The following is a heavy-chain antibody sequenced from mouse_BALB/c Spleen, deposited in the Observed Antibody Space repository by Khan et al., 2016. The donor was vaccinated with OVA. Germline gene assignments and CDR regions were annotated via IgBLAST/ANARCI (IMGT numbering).Heavy chain of an antibody. J-gene: IGHJ4*01. CDR3: ARQPCYYEGSAMDY. CDR2: ISSGGSYT. Sequence: EVELVESGGDLVKPGGSLKLSCAASGFTFSSYGMSWVRQTPDKRLEWVAAISSGGSYTYYPDSLKGRFTISRDNAKNTLYMQMSSLKSEDTAVYYGARQPCYYEGSAMDYWGQGTSVTVSS. D-gene: IGHD1-1*01. V-gene: IGHV5-6*01. CDR1: GFTFSSYG.